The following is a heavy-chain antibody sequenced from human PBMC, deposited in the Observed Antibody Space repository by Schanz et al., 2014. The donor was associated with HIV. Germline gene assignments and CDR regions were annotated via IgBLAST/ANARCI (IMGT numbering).Heavy chain of an antibody. D-gene: IGHD3-16*01. CDR2: ISAGVGTA. CDR3: AIRTPMISFGAFDI. V-gene: IGHV3-23*04. Sequence: EVQLVESGGGLVKPGGSLRLSCTASGFTITSYGMSWVRQAPGKGLEWVSTISAGVGTASYADSVKGRFTISRDNSKKMLFLQMNRLRAEDTAVYYCAIRTPMISFGAFDIWGRGTMVTVSS. J-gene: IGHJ3*02. CDR1: GFTITSYG.